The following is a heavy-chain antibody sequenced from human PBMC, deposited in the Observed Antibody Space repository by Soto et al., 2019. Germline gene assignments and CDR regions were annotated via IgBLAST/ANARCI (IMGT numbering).Heavy chain of an antibody. J-gene: IGHJ5*02. D-gene: IGHD3-3*01. CDR3: ARGGRYLEWFPLFDP. CDR2: INPNSGDT. Sequence: QVQLVQSGAEVKRPGASVKVSCKASGYTFSSYNIYWVRQASGQGLEWMGWINPNSGDTGSAHNFLGRVTLTRDPAITTAYMKLTSRKSDDTAVSYCARGGRYLEWFPLFDPWGQGTLVTVSS. V-gene: IGHV1-8*01. CDR1: GYTFSSYN.